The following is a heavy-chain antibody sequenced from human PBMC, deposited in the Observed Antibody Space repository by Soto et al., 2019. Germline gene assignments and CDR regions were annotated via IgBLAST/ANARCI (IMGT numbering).Heavy chain of an antibody. D-gene: IGHD5-18*01. J-gene: IGHJ6*02. CDR2: INHSGST. Sequence: PSETLCLTCAVYGGSFSGYYWSWIRQPPGKGLEWIGEINHSGSTNYNPSLKSRVTISVDKSKKQFSLKLSSVTAADTAVYYCARGGLWPFYYYYYGMDVWGQGPTVT. CDR1: GGSFSGYY. CDR3: ARGGLWPFYYYYYGMDV. V-gene: IGHV4-34*01.